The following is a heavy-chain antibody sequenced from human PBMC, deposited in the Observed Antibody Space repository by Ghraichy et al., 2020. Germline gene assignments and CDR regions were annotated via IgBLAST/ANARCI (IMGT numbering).Heavy chain of an antibody. J-gene: IGHJ6*02. CDR2: IDPGDSNT. CDR3: ARSQRLVDAMDV. CDR1: GYSFTAYW. V-gene: IGHV5-51*01. Sequence: GESLNISCESSGYSFTAYWIGWVRQMSGKGLEWMGIIDPGDSNTRYSPSFQGQVTISVDKSISTAYLQWSSLEASDTAMYYCARSQRLVDAMDVWGQGTTVTFSS. D-gene: IGHD6-19*01.